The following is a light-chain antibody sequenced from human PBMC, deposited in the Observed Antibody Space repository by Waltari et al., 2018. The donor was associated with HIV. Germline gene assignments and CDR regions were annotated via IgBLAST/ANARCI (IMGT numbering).Light chain of an antibody. V-gene: IGLV3-10*01. CDR3: YSTDSAGTLVV. CDR2: EDR. Sequence: SYWLTQPPSLSVSPGQTVKITCMGDAFIEKYGYWFQAKSGQAPLLGIYEDRKRPSGIPESFSGSTSGTTASLTISGDQVDDEGDNYCYSTDSAGTLVVVGGGTKLTVL. CDR1: AFIEKY. J-gene: IGLJ2*01.